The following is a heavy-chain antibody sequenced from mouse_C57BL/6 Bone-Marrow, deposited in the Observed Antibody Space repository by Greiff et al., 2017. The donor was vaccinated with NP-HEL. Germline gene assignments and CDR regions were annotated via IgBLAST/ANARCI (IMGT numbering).Heavy chain of an antibody. CDR3: ARDRTTVVATRGYFDV. D-gene: IGHD1-1*01. CDR1: GFTFSDYY. V-gene: IGHV5-16*01. Sequence: DVHLVESEGGLVQPGSSMKLSCTASGFTFSDYYMAWVRQVPEKGLEWVANINYDGSSTYYLDSLKSRFIISRDNAKNILYLQMSSLKSEDTATYYCARDRTTVVATRGYFDVWGTGTTVTVSS. CDR2: INYDGSST. J-gene: IGHJ1*03.